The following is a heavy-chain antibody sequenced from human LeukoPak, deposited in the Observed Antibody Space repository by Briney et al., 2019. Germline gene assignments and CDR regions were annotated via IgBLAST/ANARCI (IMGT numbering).Heavy chain of an antibody. CDR2: IDASGTKT. CDR1: GFTFNTYA. D-gene: IGHD3-22*01. Sequence: GGSLRLSCVTSGFTFNTYAMNWVRQAPGKGLGWVSVIDASGTKTHYADSVKGRFTISRDNSKNSLYLQMNSLRAEDTALYYCAKDSTVSYYDSSGFFDYWGQGTLVTVSS. CDR3: AKDSTVSYYDSSGFFDY. J-gene: IGHJ4*02. V-gene: IGHV3-23*01.